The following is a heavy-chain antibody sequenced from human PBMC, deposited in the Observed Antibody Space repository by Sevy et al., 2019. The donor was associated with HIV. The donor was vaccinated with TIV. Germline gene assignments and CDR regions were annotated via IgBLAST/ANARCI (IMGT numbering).Heavy chain of an antibody. V-gene: IGHV3-48*03. CDR3: TNYVHY. J-gene: IGHJ4*02. Sequence: GESLKISCAASGFTFNIYEMNWVRQAPGKGLEWVSYISSSFSIYYADSVKGRFTISRDNAKNSLYLQMYSLRAEDTAVYYCTNYVHYWGQGTLVTVSS. CDR1: GFTFNIYE. CDR2: ISSSFSI.